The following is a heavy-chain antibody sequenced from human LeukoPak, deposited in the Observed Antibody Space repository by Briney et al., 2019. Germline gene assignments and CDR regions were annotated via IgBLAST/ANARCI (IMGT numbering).Heavy chain of an antibody. D-gene: IGHD3-10*01. V-gene: IGHV4-61*02. CDR2: IYTSGST. CDR1: GGSISSSGYY. CDR3: ARAVGSGSFQTYYYMDV. Sequence: PSETLSLTCTVSGGSISSSGYYWSWIRQPAGKGLEWIGRIYTSGSTNYNPSLKSRVTMSVDTSKNQFSLKLSSVTAADTAVYYCARAVGSGSFQTYYYMDVWGKGTTVTISS. J-gene: IGHJ6*03.